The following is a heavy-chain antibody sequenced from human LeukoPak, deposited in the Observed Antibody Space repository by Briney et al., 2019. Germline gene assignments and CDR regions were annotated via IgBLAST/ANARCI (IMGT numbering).Heavy chain of an antibody. V-gene: IGHV3-21*01. CDR1: GFTFSSYS. CDR3: AITYSSGSLDN. Sequence: GGALRLSCAASGFTFSSYSMNWVRQAPWKGLEGVSSISSSSSYIYYADSVKGRFTISRDNAKNSLDLQMNSLRAEDTAVYYCAITYSSGSLDNWGQGTLVTVSS. D-gene: IGHD6-19*01. CDR2: ISSSSSYI. J-gene: IGHJ4*02.